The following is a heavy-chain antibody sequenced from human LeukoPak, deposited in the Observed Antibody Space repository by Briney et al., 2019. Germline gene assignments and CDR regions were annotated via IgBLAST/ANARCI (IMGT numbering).Heavy chain of an antibody. J-gene: IGHJ4*02. CDR3: AKASHSYGYGYFDY. V-gene: IGHV3-30*18. CDR2: ISSDGSNK. D-gene: IGHD5-18*01. CDR1: GFTFSSYG. Sequence: PGRSLRLSCAASGFTFSSYGMHWVRQAPGKGLEGVAVISSDGSNKYYADSVKGRFTIPRDNSKKTLNLQMNSLRADDTAVYYCAKASHSYGYGYFDYWGQGTLVTVSS.